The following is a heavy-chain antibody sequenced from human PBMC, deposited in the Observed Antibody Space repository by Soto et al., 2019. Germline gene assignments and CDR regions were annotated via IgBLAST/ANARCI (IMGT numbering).Heavy chain of an antibody. Sequence: GGSLRLSCAASGFTFSSYGMHWVRQAPGKGLEWVAVIWYDGSNKYYADSVKGRFTISRDNSKNTLYLQMNSLRAEDTAVYYCARGSRIREWLVSANNWFDPWGQGTLVTVSS. D-gene: IGHD3-3*01. CDR1: GFTFSSYG. CDR2: IWYDGSNK. J-gene: IGHJ5*02. CDR3: ARGSRIREWLVSANNWFDP. V-gene: IGHV3-33*01.